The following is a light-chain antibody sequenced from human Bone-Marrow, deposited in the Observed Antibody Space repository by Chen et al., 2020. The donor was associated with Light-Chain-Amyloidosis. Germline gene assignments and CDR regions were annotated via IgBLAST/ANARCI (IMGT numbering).Light chain of an antibody. V-gene: IGKV3-11*01. J-gene: IGKJ4*01. CDR2: DAS. Sequence: IVLTQPPATLSLAPGERATLSCRASQSVSSYLAWYQQKPGQAPRLLIYDASNRATGIPARFSGSGSGTDFTLTISSLEPEDFAVYDCQQRSNWPPLTFGGGTKVEIK. CDR1: QSVSSY. CDR3: QQRSNWPPLT.